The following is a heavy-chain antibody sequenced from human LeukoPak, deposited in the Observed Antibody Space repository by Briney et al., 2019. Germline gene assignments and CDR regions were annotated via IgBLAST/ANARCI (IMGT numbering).Heavy chain of an antibody. Sequence: PSETLSLTCAVSGYSISSGYYWGWIRQPPGKGLEWIGSIYHSGSTYYNPSLKSRVTISVDTSKNKFSLKLSSVTAADTAVYYCARRLGYDAFDIWGQGTMVTVSS. CDR1: GYSISSGYY. D-gene: IGHD7-27*01. CDR3: ARRLGYDAFDI. J-gene: IGHJ3*02. V-gene: IGHV4-38-2*01. CDR2: IYHSGST.